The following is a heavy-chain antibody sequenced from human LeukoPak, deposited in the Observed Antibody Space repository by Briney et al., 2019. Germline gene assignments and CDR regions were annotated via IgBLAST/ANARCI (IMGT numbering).Heavy chain of an antibody. CDR3: AGWPIYSDAFHI. CDR1: GFTFSNYW. J-gene: IGHJ3*02. D-gene: IGHD2-21*01. CDR2: IKQDGSEK. Sequence: GGSLRLSCAASGFTFSNYWMSWVRQAPGKGLEWVANIKQDGSEKYYVDSVKGRFTISRDNAKNSLYLQMISLRAGDTAVYYRAGWPIYSDAFHIWGQGTMVAVSS. V-gene: IGHV3-7*01.